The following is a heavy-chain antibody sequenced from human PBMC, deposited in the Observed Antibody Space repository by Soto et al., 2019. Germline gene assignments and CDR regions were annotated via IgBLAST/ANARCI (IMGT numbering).Heavy chain of an antibody. V-gene: IGHV1-46*01. CDR2: INPSGGST. J-gene: IGHJ6*02. D-gene: IGHD6-19*01. CDR3: ARDRISSGWYGGEGRPYYSGMDV. CDR1: GYTFTSYY. Sequence: QVQLVQSGAEVKKPGASVKVSCKASGYTFTSYYMHWVRQAPGQGLEWMGIINPSGGSTSYAQKCQGRLTMTRDTSTSQVYMQLSSLRSEDTAVYYCARDRISSGWYGGEGRPYYSGMDVWGQGTTVTVSS.